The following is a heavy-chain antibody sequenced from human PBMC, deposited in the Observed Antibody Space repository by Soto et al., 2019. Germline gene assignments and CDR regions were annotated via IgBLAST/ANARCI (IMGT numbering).Heavy chain of an antibody. D-gene: IGHD4-4*01. CDR3: ARTPTADYGMDV. V-gene: IGHV3-48*03. CDR2: ISSSGSTI. Sequence: PGGSLRLSCAASGFPFSSYEMNLVRQSPGKGLEWVSYISSSGSTIYYADSVKGRFTISRDNAKNSLYLQMNSLRAEDTAVYYCARTPTADYGMDVWGQGTTVTVS. J-gene: IGHJ6*02. CDR1: GFPFSSYE.